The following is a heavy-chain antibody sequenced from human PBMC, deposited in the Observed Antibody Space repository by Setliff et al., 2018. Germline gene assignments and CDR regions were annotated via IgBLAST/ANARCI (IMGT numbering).Heavy chain of an antibody. CDR2: INTGNDNT. D-gene: IGHD2-15*01. Sequence: ASVKVSCKASGYTFTSHAMHWVRQAPGQRLEWMGWINTGNDNTKYSQKFQGRVTNTMDTSASTAYMELSGLRSEDTAVYYCARLHCSGSSCYDYWGQGTLVTVS. J-gene: IGHJ4*02. CDR1: GYTFTSHA. CDR3: ARLHCSGSSCYDY. V-gene: IGHV1-3*04.